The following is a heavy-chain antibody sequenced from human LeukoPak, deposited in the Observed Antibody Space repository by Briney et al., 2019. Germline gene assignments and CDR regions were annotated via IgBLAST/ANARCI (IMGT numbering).Heavy chain of an antibody. Sequence: GGSLRLACAASGFTFSTYSMNWVRQAPGKGLEWVSSISSNSRYIYYADSMRGRFTISRDNAKNSLYLQMNSLKPEDTAVYYCARVAEAAAFDSWGQGTLVTVSS. CDR3: ARVAEAAAFDS. CDR1: GFTFSTYS. V-gene: IGHV3-21*06. CDR2: ISSNSRYI. J-gene: IGHJ4*02. D-gene: IGHD6-13*01.